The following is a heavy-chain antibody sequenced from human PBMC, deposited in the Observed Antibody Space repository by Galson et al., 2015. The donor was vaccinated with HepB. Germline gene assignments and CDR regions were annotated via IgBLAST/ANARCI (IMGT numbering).Heavy chain of an antibody. CDR3: ATVKGRLQDNWFDP. CDR2: IYYSGST. CDR1: GGSISSSSYY. V-gene: IGHV4-39*01. D-gene: IGHD4-11*01. J-gene: IGHJ5*02. Sequence: LSLTCTVSGGSISSSSYYWGWIRQPPGKGLEWIGSIYYSGSTYYNPSLKSRVTISVDTSKNQFSLKLSSVTAADTAVYYCATVKGRLQDNWFDPWGQGTLVTVSS.